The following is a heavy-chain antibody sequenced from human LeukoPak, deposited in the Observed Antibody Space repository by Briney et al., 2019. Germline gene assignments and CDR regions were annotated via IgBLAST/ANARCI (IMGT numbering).Heavy chain of an antibody. D-gene: IGHD1-26*01. J-gene: IGHJ4*02. CDR1: GFTFSSYG. CDR2: IWYDGSNK. Sequence: GRSLRLSSAASGFTFSSYGMHWVRQAPGKGLEWVAVIWYDGSNKYYADSVKGRFTISRDNSKNTLYLQMNRLRAEDTAVYYCARDLRGNRGSLDYWGQGTLVTVSS. CDR3: ARDLRGNRGSLDY. V-gene: IGHV3-33*01.